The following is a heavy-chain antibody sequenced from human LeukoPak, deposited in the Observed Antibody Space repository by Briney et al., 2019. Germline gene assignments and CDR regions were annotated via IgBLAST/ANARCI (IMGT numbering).Heavy chain of an antibody. Sequence: PSETLSLTCTVPGGSISGYYWSWIRQPPGKGLEWIGYIYYSGSTNYNPSLKSRVTISVDTSKNQFSLKLSSVTAADTAVYYCARERTRGRFDPWGQGTLVTVSS. CDR1: GGSISGYY. J-gene: IGHJ5*02. V-gene: IGHV4-59*01. CDR2: IYYSGST. CDR3: ARERTRGRFDP.